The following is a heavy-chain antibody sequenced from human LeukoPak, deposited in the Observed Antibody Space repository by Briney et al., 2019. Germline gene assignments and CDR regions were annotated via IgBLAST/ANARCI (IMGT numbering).Heavy chain of an antibody. J-gene: IGHJ4*02. CDR3: AREDDYGGNFDY. CDR1: GFTVSSNY. V-gene: IGHV3-66*02. Sequence: GGSLRLSCAASGFTVSSNYMSWVRQAPGKGLEWVSVIYSGGSTYYADSVKGRFTISRDNSKNTLYLQMNSLRAEDTAVYYCAREDDYGGNFDYRGQGTLVTVSS. CDR2: IYSGGST. D-gene: IGHD4-23*01.